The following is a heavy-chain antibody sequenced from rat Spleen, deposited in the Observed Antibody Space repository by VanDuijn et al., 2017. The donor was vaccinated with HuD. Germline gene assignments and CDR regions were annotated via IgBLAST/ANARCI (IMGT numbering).Heavy chain of an antibody. J-gene: IGHJ2*01. CDR2: ITNTGVTP. CDR1: GFTFSDYY. V-gene: IGHV5-20*01. Sequence: EVQLVESDGGLVQPGRSLKLSCATSGFTFSDYYMAWVRQPPGKGLEWVSSITNTGVTPYYQDSVRGRFTISRDNAKNTLYLQMNSLRSEDTATYFCTRGGNYDFDYWGQGVMVTVSS. D-gene: IGHD1-10*01. CDR3: TRGGNYDFDY.